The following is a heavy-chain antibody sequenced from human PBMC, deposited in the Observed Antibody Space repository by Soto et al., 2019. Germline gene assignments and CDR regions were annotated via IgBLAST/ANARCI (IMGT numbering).Heavy chain of an antibody. J-gene: IGHJ6*02. CDR1: GGTFSSYT. CDR2: IIPILGIA. CDR3: ARVGGYCSSTCCYDNYYYYGMDV. V-gene: IGHV1-69*02. Sequence: QVQLVQSGAEVKKPGSSVKVSCKASGGTFSSYTISWVRQAPGQGLEWMGRIIPILGIANYAQKFQGRVTISGDNSTGTSYMGLSSLRSEDTAVYYCARVGGYCSSTCCYDNYYYYGMDVWGQGTPVTVSS. D-gene: IGHD2-2*01.